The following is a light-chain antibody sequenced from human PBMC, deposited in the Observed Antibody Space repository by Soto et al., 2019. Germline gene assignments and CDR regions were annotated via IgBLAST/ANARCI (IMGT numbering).Light chain of an antibody. CDR1: SSDIGSNP. CDR3: AAWDDSLDGPV. Sequence: QSVLTQPPSASGTPGQGVTISCSGSSSDIGSNPVNWYQQLPGTAPKLLIYFNNQRPSGVPDRFSGSKSGTSASLAISGLQSEDEAQYYCAAWDDSLDGPVFGGGTKLTVL. CDR2: FNN. J-gene: IGLJ3*02. V-gene: IGLV1-44*01.